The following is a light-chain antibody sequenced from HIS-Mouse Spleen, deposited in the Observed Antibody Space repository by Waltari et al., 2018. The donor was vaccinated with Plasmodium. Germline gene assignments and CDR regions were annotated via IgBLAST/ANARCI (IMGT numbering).Light chain of an antibody. CDR1: QSVSSN. CDR3: QQYNNWPPWT. CDR2: GAS. V-gene: IGKV3-15*01. J-gene: IGKJ1*01. Sequence: EIVMTQSPAPLSASPGERAALSCRASQSVSSNLAWYQQKTGQAPRLLIYGASTRATGIPARFSGSGSGTEFTLTISSLQSEDFAVDYCQQYNNWPPWTFGQGTKVEIK.